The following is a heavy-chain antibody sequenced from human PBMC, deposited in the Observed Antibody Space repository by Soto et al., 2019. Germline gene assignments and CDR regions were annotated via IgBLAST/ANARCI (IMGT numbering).Heavy chain of an antibody. CDR1: GGFVTSGSYX. Sequence: SXXLSXXCXVYGGFVTSGSYXWXWIRXXPGKGLEWIGEMSHSGGTHFNPSLKSRVTISVDTSKNQFTLKMSSVTAADTALYYCARVERGTATTVVDAFDIWGPGTMVTVSS. V-gene: IGHV4-34*01. CDR3: ARVERGTATTVVDAFDI. J-gene: IGHJ3*02. D-gene: IGHD1-1*01. CDR2: MSHSGGT.